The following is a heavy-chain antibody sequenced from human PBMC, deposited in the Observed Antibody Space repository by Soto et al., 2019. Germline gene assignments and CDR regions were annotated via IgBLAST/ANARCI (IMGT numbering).Heavy chain of an antibody. Sequence: EVELLESGGGLVQPGGSLRLSCAASGFTFNNYAMSWVRQAPGKGLEWVSSISDSGGSTYYADSVKGRFTISRDNSKNTLYLQMNSLRAEDTAVYYCARDPPNDILKYFEYWGQGTLVTVSS. CDR2: ISDSGGST. J-gene: IGHJ4*02. CDR1: GFTFNNYA. CDR3: ARDPPNDILKYFEY. V-gene: IGHV3-23*01. D-gene: IGHD3-9*01.